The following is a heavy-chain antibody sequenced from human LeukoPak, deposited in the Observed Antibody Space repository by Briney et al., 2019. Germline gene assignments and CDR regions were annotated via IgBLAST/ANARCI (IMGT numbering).Heavy chain of an antibody. CDR3: AKGWYGGYSYGLGESFDY. CDR2: ISGSGGST. V-gene: IGHV3-23*01. Sequence: GGSLRLSCAASGFTFSSYAMSWARQAPGKGLEWVSAISGSGGSTYYADSVKGRFTISGDNSKITLYLQMNSLRAEDTAVYYCAKGWYGGYSYGLGESFDYWGQGTLVTVSS. D-gene: IGHD5-18*01. J-gene: IGHJ4*02. CDR1: GFTFSSYA.